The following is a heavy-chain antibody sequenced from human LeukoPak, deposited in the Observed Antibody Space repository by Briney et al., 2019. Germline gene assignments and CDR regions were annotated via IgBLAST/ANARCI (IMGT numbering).Heavy chain of an antibody. CDR2: ISGSGGST. J-gene: IGHJ4*02. D-gene: IGHD6-13*01. V-gene: IGHV3-23*01. CDR3: AKDLKEYSSSWTYYFDY. CDR1: GFTFSSYA. Sequence: GGSLRLSCAASGFTFSSYAMSWVRQAPGKGLEWVSAISGSGGSTYYADSVKGRFTISRDNSKNTLYLQMNSLRAEDTAVYYCAKDLKEYSSSWTYYFDYWGQGTLVTVSS.